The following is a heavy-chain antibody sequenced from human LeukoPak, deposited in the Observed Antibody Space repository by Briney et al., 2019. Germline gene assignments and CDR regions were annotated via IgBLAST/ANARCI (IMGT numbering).Heavy chain of an antibody. Sequence: GSLRLSCAASGFTFSSYGMHWVRQAPGKGLEWVAVIWYDGSNKYYADSVKGRFTISRDNSKNTLDLQMNSLRAEDTAVYYCASDRSYDFWSGYSTPDYWGQGTLVTVSS. V-gene: IGHV3-33*01. CDR1: GFTFSSYG. J-gene: IGHJ4*02. D-gene: IGHD3-3*01. CDR2: IWYDGSNK. CDR3: ASDRSYDFWSGYSTPDY.